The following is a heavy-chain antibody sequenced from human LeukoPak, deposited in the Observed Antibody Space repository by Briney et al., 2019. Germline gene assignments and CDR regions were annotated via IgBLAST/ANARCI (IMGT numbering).Heavy chain of an antibody. CDR1: GGTFSSYA. CDR3: ASSSIPVGGTDFLLERAFDI. CDR2: IIPILGIA. Sequence: GASVKVSCKASGGTFSSYAISWVRQAPGQGLEWMGRIIPILGIANYAQKFQGRVTITRNTSISTAYMELSSLRSEDTAVYYCASSSIPVGGTDFLLERAFDIWGQGTMVTVSS. D-gene: IGHD2/OR15-2a*01. J-gene: IGHJ3*02. V-gene: IGHV1-69*04.